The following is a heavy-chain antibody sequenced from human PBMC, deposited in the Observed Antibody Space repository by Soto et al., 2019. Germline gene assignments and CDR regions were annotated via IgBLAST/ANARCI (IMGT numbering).Heavy chain of an antibody. Sequence: GGSLRLSCAASGFTFSSYSMNWVRQAPGKGLEWVSSISSSSSYIYYADSVKGRFTISRDNAKNSLYLQMNSLRAEDTAVYYCARAYDILTGYSADYYYGMDVWGQGTTVTVSS. D-gene: IGHD3-9*01. V-gene: IGHV3-21*01. CDR1: GFTFSSYS. J-gene: IGHJ6*02. CDR3: ARAYDILTGYSADYYYGMDV. CDR2: ISSSSSYI.